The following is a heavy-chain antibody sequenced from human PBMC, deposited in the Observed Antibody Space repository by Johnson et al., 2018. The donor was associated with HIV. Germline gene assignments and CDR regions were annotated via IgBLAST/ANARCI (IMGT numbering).Heavy chain of an antibody. CDR3: AREIIAAADDI. J-gene: IGHJ3*02. Sequence: VQLVESGGGVVQPGRSLRLSCAASGFTFSSFAMHWVRQAPGKGLEWVTFISFDGNNKYYGDSVKGRFTISRDNSKNMLYLLMNSLRADDTAVYYCAREIIAAADDIWGQGTMVTVSS. CDR1: GFTFSSFA. V-gene: IGHV3-30-3*01. CDR2: ISFDGNNK. D-gene: IGHD6-13*01.